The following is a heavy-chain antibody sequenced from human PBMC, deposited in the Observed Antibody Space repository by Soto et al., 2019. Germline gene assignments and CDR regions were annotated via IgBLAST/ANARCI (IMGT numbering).Heavy chain of an antibody. V-gene: IGHV1-69*02. Sequence: SVKVSCKTSGGTFSNSISTWVRQAPGQGLEWMGRIIAVLGITNYAQKFQERVTITRDMSTSTAYMELSSLRSEDTAVYYCAAEHYGDYVGNNWFDPWGQGTLVTVSS. J-gene: IGHJ5*02. CDR2: IIAVLGIT. D-gene: IGHD4-17*01. CDR1: GGTFSNSI. CDR3: AAEHYGDYVGNNWFDP.